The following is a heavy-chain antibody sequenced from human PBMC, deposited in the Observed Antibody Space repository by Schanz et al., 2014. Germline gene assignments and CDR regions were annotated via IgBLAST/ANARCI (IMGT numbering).Heavy chain of an antibody. D-gene: IGHD1-26*01. V-gene: IGHV3-66*03. CDR1: GFTVNTNY. J-gene: IGHJ5*02. Sequence: EVQLVESGGGLIQPGGSLRLSCAVSGFTVNTNYMSWVRQAPGKGLEWISSMYINSGSTQYADSVKGRFIISRDSSRNTLYLQMDSLRDEDTALYYCAKVVASGPTTGPFDPWGQGTLVTVSS. CDR2: MYINSGST. CDR3: AKVVASGPTTGPFDP.